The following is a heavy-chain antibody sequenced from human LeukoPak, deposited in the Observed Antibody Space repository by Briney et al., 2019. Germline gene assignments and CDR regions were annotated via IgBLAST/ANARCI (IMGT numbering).Heavy chain of an antibody. Sequence: GGSLRLSCAASGFSFSSYSMNWVRQAPGKGLEWVSSISSSSSYIYYADSVKGRFTISRDNAKNSLYLQMSSLRAEDTAVYYCARDIDYVWGSYRPSYFDYWGQGTLVTVSS. V-gene: IGHV3-21*01. J-gene: IGHJ4*02. D-gene: IGHD3-16*02. CDR1: GFSFSSYS. CDR2: ISSSSSYI. CDR3: ARDIDYVWGSYRPSYFDY.